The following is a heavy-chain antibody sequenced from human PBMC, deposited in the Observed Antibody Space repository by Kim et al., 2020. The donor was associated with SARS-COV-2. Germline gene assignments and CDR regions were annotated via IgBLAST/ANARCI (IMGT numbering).Heavy chain of an antibody. CDR3: AKDSIAAPVVSYYYYGMDV. D-gene: IGHD6-13*01. J-gene: IGHJ6*02. V-gene: IGHV3-30*18. Sequence: GGSLRLSCAASGFTFSSYGMHWVRQAPGKGLEWVAVISYDGSNKYYADSVKGRFTISRDNSKNTLYLQMNSLRAEDTAVYYCAKDSIAAPVVSYYYYGMDVWGQGTTVTVSS. CDR2: ISYDGSNK. CDR1: GFTFSSYG.